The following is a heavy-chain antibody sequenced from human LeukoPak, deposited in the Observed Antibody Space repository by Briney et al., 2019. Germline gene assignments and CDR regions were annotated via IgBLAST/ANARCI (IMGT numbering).Heavy chain of an antibody. D-gene: IGHD2-21*01. V-gene: IGHV3-48*03. Sequence: PGGSLRLSCAASGFTFSSYEMNWVRQAPGKGLEWVSYISSSGSTIYYADSVKGRFTISRDNAKNSLYLQMNSLRAEDTAVYYCARDHIYYMDVWGKGTTVTISS. CDR1: GFTFSSYE. CDR2: ISSSGSTI. J-gene: IGHJ6*03. CDR3: ARDHIYYMDV.